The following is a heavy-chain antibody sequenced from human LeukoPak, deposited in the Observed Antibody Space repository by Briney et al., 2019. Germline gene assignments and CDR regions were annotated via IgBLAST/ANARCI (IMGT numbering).Heavy chain of an antibody. V-gene: IGHV1-2*06. D-gene: IGHD3-10*01. Sequence: SVKVSCKASGYTFTGYYMHWVRQAPGQGLEWMGRINPNSGGTNYAQKFQGRVTMTRDTSISTAYMELSRLRSDDTTVYYCARAPYGSGSYYKGDYWGQGTLVTVSS. CDR3: ARAPYGSGSYYKGDY. CDR2: INPNSGGT. J-gene: IGHJ4*02. CDR1: GYTFTGYY.